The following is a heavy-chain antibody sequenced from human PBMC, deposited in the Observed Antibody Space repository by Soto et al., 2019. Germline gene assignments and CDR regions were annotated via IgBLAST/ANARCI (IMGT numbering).Heavy chain of an antibody. CDR1: GYTLTELS. Sequence: ASVKVSCKVSGYTLTELSMHWVRQAPGKGLEWMGGFDPEDGETIYAQKFQGRVTMTEDTSTDTAYMELSSLRSEDTAVYYCAVRYSCSWWAGYYYYDMDAWRHGTPVTVS. J-gene: IGHJ6*02. CDR2: FDPEDGET. D-gene: IGHD6-13*01. V-gene: IGHV1-24*01. CDR3: AVRYSCSWWAGYYYYDMDA.